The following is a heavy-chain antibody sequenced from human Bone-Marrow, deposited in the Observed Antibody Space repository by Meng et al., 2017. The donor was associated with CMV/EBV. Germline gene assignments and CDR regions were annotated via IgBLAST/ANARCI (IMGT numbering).Heavy chain of an antibody. CDR1: GFTFSTYA. D-gene: IGHD1-26*01. J-gene: IGHJ4*02. CDR3: ARAVGSYPAFHG. CDR2: ISGSGSYI. V-gene: IGHV3-21*01. Sequence: GESLKISCAASGFTFSTYAMSWVRQAPGKGLEWVSAISGSGSYISYVDSVKGRFTISRDNAKNLLYLQMNSLRAEDTAVYYCARAVGSYPAFHGWGQGTLVTVSS.